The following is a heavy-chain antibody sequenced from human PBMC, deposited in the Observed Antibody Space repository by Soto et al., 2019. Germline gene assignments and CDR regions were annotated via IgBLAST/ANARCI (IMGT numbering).Heavy chain of an antibody. CDR2: ISRSSTGI. CDR1: GFTFSLYS. Sequence: EVQLVESGGGLVQPGGSLRLSCAASGFTFSLYSMSWVRQAPGKGLEWVSYISRSSTGIHYAVSVKGRFTISTDDATNSMLLKMNSLRDGDTAVYYCARAVTWGLDVWGQGTTVSISS. J-gene: IGHJ6*02. V-gene: IGHV3-48*02. CDR3: ARAVTWGLDV. D-gene: IGHD3-10*01.